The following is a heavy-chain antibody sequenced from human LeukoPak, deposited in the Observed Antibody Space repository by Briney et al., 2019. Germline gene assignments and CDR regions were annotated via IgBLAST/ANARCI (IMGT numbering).Heavy chain of an antibody. CDR2: VNPDSGDT. CDR1: GYTFTNYD. CDR3: TRDWTY. Sequence: ATVKVSCKTSGYTFTNYDINRVRQAAGQGLEWMGWVNPDSGDTGFAQKFQGRLTITTNTSARVAYMEMTSLTSEDTAVYYCTRDWTYWGPGTLVTVSS. J-gene: IGHJ4*02. D-gene: IGHD1-1*01. V-gene: IGHV1-8*01.